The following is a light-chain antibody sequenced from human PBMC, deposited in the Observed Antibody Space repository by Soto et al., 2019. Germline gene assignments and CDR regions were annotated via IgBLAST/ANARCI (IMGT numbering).Light chain of an antibody. V-gene: IGKV1-12*01. Sequence: DIQMTQSPSSVSASVGDRVIITCRASQDLSRWLAWYQQKAGKAPQLLIYATSTLQSGVPSRFSGSGSGTEFTLTISSLQPEDFATYYCQQANSFPHILGGGTRVEIK. CDR2: ATS. CDR1: QDLSRW. J-gene: IGKJ4*01. CDR3: QQANSFPHI.